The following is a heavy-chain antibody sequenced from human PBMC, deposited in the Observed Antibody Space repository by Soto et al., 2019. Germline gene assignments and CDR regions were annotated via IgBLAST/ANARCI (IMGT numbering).Heavy chain of an antibody. D-gene: IGHD1-1*01. CDR2: IYPGDSDT. CDR1: GYSFSSKW. V-gene: IGHV5-51*01. Sequence: GESLKISCKCSGYSFSSKWIGWVRQMPGKGLEWMGIIYPGDSDTRYSPSFQGQVTISADKSISTAYLQWSSLKASDTAMYYCARNDISISLRYYDGLDVWGQGTTVTVSS. J-gene: IGHJ6*02. CDR3: ARNDISISLRYYDGLDV.